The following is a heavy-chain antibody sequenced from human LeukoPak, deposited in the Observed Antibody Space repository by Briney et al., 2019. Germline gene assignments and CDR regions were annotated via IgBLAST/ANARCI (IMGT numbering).Heavy chain of an antibody. CDR3: ASSGYYDFWSGGD. CDR2: ISSSSSYI. V-gene: IGHV3-21*01. J-gene: IGHJ4*02. D-gene: IGHD3-3*01. Sequence: GGSLRLSCAASGFTFSSYSMNWVRQAPGKGLEWVSSISSSSSYIYYADSVKGRFTIYRDNAKNSLYLQMNSLRAEDTAVYYCASSGYYDFWSGGDWGQGTLVTVSS. CDR1: GFTFSSYS.